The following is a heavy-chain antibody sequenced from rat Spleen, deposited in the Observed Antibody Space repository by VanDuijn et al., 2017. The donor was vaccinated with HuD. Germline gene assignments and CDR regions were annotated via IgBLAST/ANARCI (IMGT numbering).Heavy chain of an antibody. V-gene: IGHV5-7*01. Sequence: EVQLVESGGGLVRPGRSLKLSCAASGFTFNDYYMAWVRQAPTKGLEWVATISHDGSSTYYRDSVKGRFTISRDNAKSTLYLQMDSLRSEDTATYYCARHAYNNYVDYWYFDFWGPGTMVTVSS. CDR2: ISHDGSST. CDR1: GFTFNDYY. D-gene: IGHD1-10*01. CDR3: ARHAYNNYVDYWYFDF. J-gene: IGHJ1*01.